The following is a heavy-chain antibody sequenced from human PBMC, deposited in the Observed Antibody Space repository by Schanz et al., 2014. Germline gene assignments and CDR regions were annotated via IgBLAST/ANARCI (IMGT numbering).Heavy chain of an antibody. CDR3: AREYDSSGYFDY. CDR2: VGGRGVST. J-gene: IGHJ4*02. V-gene: IGHV3-23*01. CDR1: GFTFRSYA. Sequence: EVHLLESGGGLVQPGGSLRLSCAASGFTFRSYAMNWVRQAPGKGLEWVSGVGGRGVSTSYADSVKGRLTISRDNSKNTLYLQMNSLRAEDTAVYYCAREYDSSGYFDYWGQGTLVTVSS. D-gene: IGHD3-22*01.